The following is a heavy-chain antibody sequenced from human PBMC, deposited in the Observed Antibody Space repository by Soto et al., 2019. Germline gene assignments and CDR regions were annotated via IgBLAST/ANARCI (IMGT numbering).Heavy chain of an antibody. CDR2: ISLRHHST. J-gene: IGHJ4*02. CDR1: GYTFVDYF. D-gene: IGHD2-21*01. V-gene: IGHV1-46*01. Sequence: ASVKVSCKTSGYTFVDYFIHWVRQAPGQGLEWMGIISLRHHSTSYAQKFQDRLSVTRDPSSTTIYMELSSLRSEDTAVYYCARELYSCGAECPCYLGCWGQGPPVTVSS. CDR3: ARELYSCGAECPCYLGC.